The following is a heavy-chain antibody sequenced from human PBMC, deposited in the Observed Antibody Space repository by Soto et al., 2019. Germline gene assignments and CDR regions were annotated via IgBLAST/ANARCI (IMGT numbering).Heavy chain of an antibody. V-gene: IGHV5-51*01. D-gene: IGHD6-19*01. CDR1: GYSFTIYW. CDR2: IYPGDSDT. CDR3: ARGRGSSGWYEGYFDY. Sequence: GESLKISCNGSGYSFTIYWIGWVRQMPGKGLEWMGIIYPGDSDTRYSPSFQGQVTISADKSISTAYLQWSSLKASDTAMYYCARGRGSSGWYEGYFDYWGQGTLVTVSS. J-gene: IGHJ4*02.